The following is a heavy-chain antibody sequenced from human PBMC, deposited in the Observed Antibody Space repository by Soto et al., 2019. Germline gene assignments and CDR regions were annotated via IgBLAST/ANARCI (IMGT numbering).Heavy chain of an antibody. CDR1: VFTFISYA. D-gene: IGHD2-15*01. Sequence: WGALRFSCSASVFTFISYAMHWVRQAPGKWLEWVAVISYDGSNKYYADSVEGRFTISRDNSKNTLYLQMNSLRAEDTAVYYCARPAVLCSGGSCYSAPTGYWGQGTLVTVSS. CDR2: ISYDGSNK. V-gene: IGHV3-30-3*01. J-gene: IGHJ4*02. CDR3: ARPAVLCSGGSCYSAPTGY.